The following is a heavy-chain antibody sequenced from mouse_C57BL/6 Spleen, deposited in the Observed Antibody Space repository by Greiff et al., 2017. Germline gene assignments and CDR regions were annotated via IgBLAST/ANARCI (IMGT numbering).Heavy chain of an antibody. D-gene: IGHD2-3*01. CDR1: GYTFTSYW. J-gene: IGHJ2*01. V-gene: IGHV1-50*01. CDR2: IDPSDSYT. Sequence: VQLQQPGAELVKPGASVKLSCKASGYTFTSYWMQWVKQRPGQGLEWIGEIDPSDSYTNYNQKFKGKATLTVDKSSSTAYMQLSSLTSEDSAVYYCARQGDGYPYYFDYWGQGTTLTVSS. CDR3: ARQGDGYPYYFDY.